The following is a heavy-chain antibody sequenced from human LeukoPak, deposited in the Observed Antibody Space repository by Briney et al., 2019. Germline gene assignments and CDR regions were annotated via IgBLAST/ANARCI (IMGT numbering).Heavy chain of an antibody. J-gene: IGHJ6*02. V-gene: IGHV3-23*01. D-gene: IGHD2-15*01. CDR3: AKGGRYCSGGSCGPVRYYYYGMDV. Sequence: GGSLRLSCAASGFTFSSYAMSWVRQAPGKGLEWVSAISGSGGSTYYADSVKGRFTISRDNSKNTLYLQMNSLRAEDTAVYYCAKGGRYCSGGSCGPVRYYYYGMDVWGQGTTVTVSS. CDR1: GFTFSSYA. CDR2: ISGSGGST.